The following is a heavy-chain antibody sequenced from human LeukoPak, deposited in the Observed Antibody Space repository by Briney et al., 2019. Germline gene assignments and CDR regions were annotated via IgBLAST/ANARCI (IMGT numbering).Heavy chain of an antibody. D-gene: IGHD6-13*01. J-gene: IGHJ4*02. CDR3: ARRGQAAGSKGAFDY. Sequence: SETLSLTCTVSGGSISSGSYYWGWIRQPPGKGLEWIGSIDYSGTTYYNPSLKSRVTISVDTSKNQFSLKLSSVTAADTALYYRARRGQAAGSKGAFDYWGQGTLVTVSS. V-gene: IGHV4-39*01. CDR1: GGSISSGSYY. CDR2: IDYSGTT.